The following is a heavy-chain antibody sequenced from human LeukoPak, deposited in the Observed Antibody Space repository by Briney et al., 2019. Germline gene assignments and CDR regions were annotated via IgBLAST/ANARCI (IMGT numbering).Heavy chain of an antibody. Sequence: NPGGSLRLSCAAYGFRFTSLEMNWVRQAPGRGLGWISYIGSSDTTYHSEDCVKYRFTISRGHAKNSLYQQKNSLRAEDTAVYYCARDSRRYSKTQLDVYYCVMDVWGRGTTASVSS. CDR2: IGSSDTTY. CDR3: ARDSRRYSKTQLDVYYCVMDV. V-gene: IGHV3-48*03. D-gene: IGHD3-9*01. CDR1: GFRFTSLE. J-gene: IGHJ6*02.